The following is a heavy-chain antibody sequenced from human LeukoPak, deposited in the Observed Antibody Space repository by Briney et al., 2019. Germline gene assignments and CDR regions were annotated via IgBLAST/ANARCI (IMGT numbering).Heavy chain of an antibody. Sequence: GGSLRLSCAASGFTFSSYSMNWVRQAPGKRLEWLSYISGGSGSIIHADSVRGRFTISRDDAMNSLYLQMNSLRAEDTAVYYCARDCRPYCASSSYYNMDVWGQGTTVTVSS. CDR1: GFTFSSYS. CDR3: ARDCRPYCASSSYYNMDV. CDR2: ISGGSGSI. D-gene: IGHD2-21*02. V-gene: IGHV3-48*01. J-gene: IGHJ6*02.